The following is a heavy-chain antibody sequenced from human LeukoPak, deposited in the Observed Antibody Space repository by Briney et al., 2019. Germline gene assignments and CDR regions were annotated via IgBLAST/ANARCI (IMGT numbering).Heavy chain of an antibody. CDR3: ARADYDFWSHPFYYYGMDV. CDR1: GFTFSSYA. D-gene: IGHD3-3*01. Sequence: PGGSLRLSCAASGFTFSSYAMSWVRQAPGKGLEWVSAISGSGGSTYYADSVKGRFTISRDNAKNSLYLQMNSLRAEDTAVYYCARADYDFWSHPFYYYGMDVWGQGTTVTVSS. V-gene: IGHV3-23*01. J-gene: IGHJ6*02. CDR2: ISGSGGST.